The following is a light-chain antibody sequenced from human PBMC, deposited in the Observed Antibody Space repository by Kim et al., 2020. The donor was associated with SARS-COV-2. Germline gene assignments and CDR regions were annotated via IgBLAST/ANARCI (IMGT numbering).Light chain of an antibody. CDR1: QSISTH. CDR2: AAA. Sequence: AFVEDRVSSTCRASQSISTHLDWYQQKTGKAPKLLIYAAASLQSGVPTRCSGSGSGTDFTLTIGSLQPEDFGTYCCQQSYTTPWAFGQGTKVDIK. V-gene: IGKV1-39*01. CDR3: QQSYTTPWA. J-gene: IGKJ1*01.